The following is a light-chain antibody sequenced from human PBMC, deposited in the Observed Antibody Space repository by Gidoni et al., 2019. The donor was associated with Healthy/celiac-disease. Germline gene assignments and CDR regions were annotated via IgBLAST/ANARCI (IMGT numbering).Light chain of an antibody. Sequence: AILMTHSPSSFSASTGDRVTITCRASQGISSYLAWYQQKPGKAPKLLIYDASTLQSGVPSRCSGSGSGTDFTLTISCLQSEDFATYYCQQYYSYPFTFGPGTKVDIK. CDR1: QGISSY. CDR2: DAS. CDR3: QQYYSYPFT. V-gene: IGKV1-8*01. J-gene: IGKJ3*01.